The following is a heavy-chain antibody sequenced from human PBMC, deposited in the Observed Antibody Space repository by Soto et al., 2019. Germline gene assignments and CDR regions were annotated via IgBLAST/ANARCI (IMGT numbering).Heavy chain of an antibody. D-gene: IGHD6-19*01. CDR3: ARSHVPMSWLVRSYWYYYVMDV. J-gene: IGHJ6*02. CDR1: GFTFSSYG. Sequence: QVQLVESGGGVVQPGRSLRLSCAASGFTFSSYGMHWVRQAPGKGLEWVAVIWYDGSSKYYADSVKGRFTISRDNSKNTLYLQMNSLRAEDTAVYYCARSHVPMSWLVRSYWYYYVMDVWGQGTTVTVSS. CDR2: IWYDGSSK. V-gene: IGHV3-33*01.